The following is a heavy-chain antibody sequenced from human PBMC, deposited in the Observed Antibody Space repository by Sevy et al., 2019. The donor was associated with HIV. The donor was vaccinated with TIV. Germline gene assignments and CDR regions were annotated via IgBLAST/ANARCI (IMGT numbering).Heavy chain of an antibody. CDR2: ISGSGGSI. D-gene: IGHD3-22*01. CDR1: GFTFSSYA. J-gene: IGHJ4*02. CDR3: ATALITYYYDSSGYPFDY. Sequence: GGSLRLSCAASGFTFSSYAMSWVRQAPGKGLEWVSAISGSGGSIYYAESVKGRFTISRDNSKNTLYLQMNSLRAEDTAVYYCATALITYYYDSSGYPFDYWGQGTLVTVSS. V-gene: IGHV3-23*01.